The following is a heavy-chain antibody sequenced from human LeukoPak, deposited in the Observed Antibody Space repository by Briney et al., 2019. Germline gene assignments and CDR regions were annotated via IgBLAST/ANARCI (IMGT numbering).Heavy chain of an antibody. Sequence: GGSLRLSCTASGFTVSTNYVSWVRQAPGKGLEWVSTIYRGGSTYYADSVKGRFTISRDHSKNTLYLQMNSLRAEDTAVYYCAKTCGGDCYSTFDYWGQGTLVTVSS. D-gene: IGHD2-21*02. CDR2: IYRGGST. V-gene: IGHV3-66*01. CDR1: GFTVSTNY. CDR3: AKTCGGDCYSTFDY. J-gene: IGHJ4*02.